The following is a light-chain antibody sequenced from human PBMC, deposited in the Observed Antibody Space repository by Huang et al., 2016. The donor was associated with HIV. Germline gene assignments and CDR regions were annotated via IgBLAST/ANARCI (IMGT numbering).Light chain of an antibody. CDR3: QQYYSTPLYT. CDR1: QSVLYTSNNKSH. Sequence: DIVLTQSPDSPAVSLGERATINCKSSQSVLYTSNNKSHLAWYQQKPGQPPTLLIYWASTRESGVPDRFSGSGSGTDFTLTIRSLQAEDVAVYYCQQYYSTPLYTFGQGTKLEIK. CDR2: WAS. J-gene: IGKJ2*01. V-gene: IGKV4-1*01.